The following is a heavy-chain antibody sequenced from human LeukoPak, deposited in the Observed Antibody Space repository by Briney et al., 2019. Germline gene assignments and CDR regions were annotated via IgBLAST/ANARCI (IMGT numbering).Heavy chain of an antibody. Sequence: SETLSLTCTVSGGSISSYYWSWIRQPPGKGLEWIGYIYYSGSTNYNPSLKSRVTISVDTSKNQFSLKLSSVTAADTAVYYCARIAAASTEWFDPWGQGTLVTVSS. V-gene: IGHV4-59*01. CDR2: IYYSGST. D-gene: IGHD6-13*01. CDR1: GGSISSYY. CDR3: ARIAAASTEWFDP. J-gene: IGHJ5*02.